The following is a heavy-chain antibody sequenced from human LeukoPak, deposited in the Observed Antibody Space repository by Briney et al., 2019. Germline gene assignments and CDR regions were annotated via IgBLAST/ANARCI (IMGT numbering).Heavy chain of an antibody. D-gene: IGHD6-19*01. V-gene: IGHV3-23*01. CDR2: IRGSGGST. Sequence: QTGGSLRLSCAASGFTFSSYAMSWVRQAPGKGLEWVSAIRGSGGSTYYADSVKGRFTISRDNSKNTLYLQMNSLRAEDTAVYYCAKDLPKQWLTDYWGQGTLVTVSS. CDR1: GFTFSSYA. CDR3: AKDLPKQWLTDY. J-gene: IGHJ4*02.